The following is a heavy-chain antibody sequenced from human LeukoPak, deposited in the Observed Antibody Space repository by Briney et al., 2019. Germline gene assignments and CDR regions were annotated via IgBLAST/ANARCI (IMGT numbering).Heavy chain of an antibody. CDR1: GFTFSSYG. J-gene: IGHJ4*02. CDR3: AKDFFMNDYGDTPFDY. D-gene: IGHD4-17*01. CDR2: ISYDGSNK. V-gene: IGHV3-30*18. Sequence: GGSLRLSCAASGFTFSSYGMHWVRQAPGKGLEWVAVISYDGSNKYYADSVKGRFTISRDNSKNTLYLQMNSLRAEDTAVYYCAKDFFMNDYGDTPFDYWGQGTLVTVSS.